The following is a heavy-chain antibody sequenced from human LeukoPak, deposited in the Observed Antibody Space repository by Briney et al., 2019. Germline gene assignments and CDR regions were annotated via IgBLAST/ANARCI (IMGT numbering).Heavy chain of an antibody. CDR2: IYYSGST. V-gene: IGHV4-39*01. CDR1: GGSISSSSYY. Sequence: SETLSLTCTVSGGSISSSSYYWGWIRQPPGKGLEWIGSIYYSGSTYYNPSLKSRVTISVDTSKNQSSLKLSSVTAADTAVYYCARHATYYDFWSGYYGAFDIWGKGTMVTVSS. D-gene: IGHD3-3*01. CDR3: ARHATYYDFWSGYYGAFDI. J-gene: IGHJ3*02.